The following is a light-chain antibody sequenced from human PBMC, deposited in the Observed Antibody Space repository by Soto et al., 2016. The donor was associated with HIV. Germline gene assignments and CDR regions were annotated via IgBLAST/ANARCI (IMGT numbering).Light chain of an antibody. J-gene: IGKJ1*01. Sequence: DFQMTQSPSSVSASVGDRVTVTCRASRNIYTWLAWYQQKPGTAPKLLIYSASSLQSGVPSRFSGSGSGTDFTLTISSLQPEDFATYYCLQDYNYPRTFGQGTKVEIK. V-gene: IGKV1-12*01. CDR1: RNIYTW. CDR2: SAS. CDR3: LQDYNYPRT.